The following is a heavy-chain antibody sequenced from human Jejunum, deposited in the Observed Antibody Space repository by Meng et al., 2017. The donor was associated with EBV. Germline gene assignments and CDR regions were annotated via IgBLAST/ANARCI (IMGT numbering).Heavy chain of an antibody. J-gene: IGHJ4*02. CDR1: GDSIDSRNW. D-gene: IGHD2-21*02. CDR3: VRGGDYCLVY. V-gene: IGHV4-4*02. CDR2: IYYSGST. Sequence: QVQLQVSGPRLVKPSGTLSLTCAVSGDSIDSRNWWSWVRQSPERGLEWIGEIYYSGSTNYNPSLKSRVTILVDRSENHFSLHLSSVTAADTAVYYCVRGGDYCLVYWGQGTLVTVSS.